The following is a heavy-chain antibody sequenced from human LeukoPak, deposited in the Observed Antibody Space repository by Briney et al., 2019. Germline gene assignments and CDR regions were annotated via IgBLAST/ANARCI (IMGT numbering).Heavy chain of an antibody. CDR2: IYYTGST. J-gene: IGHJ4*01. V-gene: IGHV4-59*08. CDR1: GDSIRSYY. CDR3: ASHGSSGHDPLT. Sequence: TSGTLSLTCTVSGDSIRSYYWNWIRRPPGKGLEWIGYIYYTGSTSYNPSLKSRVTISLDTSKSQFSLRLTSVTAADTAVYYCASHGSSGHDPLTWGQGTLVTVSS. D-gene: IGHD5-12*01.